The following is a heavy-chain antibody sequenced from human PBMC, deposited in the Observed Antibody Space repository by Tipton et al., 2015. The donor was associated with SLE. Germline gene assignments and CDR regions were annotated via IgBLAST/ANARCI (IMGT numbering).Heavy chain of an antibody. CDR2: ISWRSGTI. J-gene: IGHJ6*03. CDR3: ARRIAAAGLDMDV. Sequence: SLRLSCAASGFTFDDYAMHWVRQAPGKGLGWVSGISWRSGTIGYADSVKGRLTNSRDNTKNSLYLQMNSLRAEDTAVYYCARRIAAAGLDMDVWGKGTTVTVSS. CDR1: GFTFDDYA. V-gene: IGHV3-9*01. D-gene: IGHD6-13*01.